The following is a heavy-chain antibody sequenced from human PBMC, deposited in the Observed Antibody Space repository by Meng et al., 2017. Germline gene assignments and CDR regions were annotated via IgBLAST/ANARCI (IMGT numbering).Heavy chain of an antibody. CDR2: INHSGST. Sequence: QVQLQQGGAGLLKPSETLSLTCAVYGGSFSGYYWSWIRQPPGKGLEWIGEINHSGSTNYNPSLKSRVTISVDMSKNQFSLKLSSVTAADTAVYYCARFYCSGGSCRDYWGQGTLVTVSS. D-gene: IGHD2-15*01. J-gene: IGHJ4*02. CDR1: GGSFSGYY. V-gene: IGHV4-34*01. CDR3: ARFYCSGGSCRDY.